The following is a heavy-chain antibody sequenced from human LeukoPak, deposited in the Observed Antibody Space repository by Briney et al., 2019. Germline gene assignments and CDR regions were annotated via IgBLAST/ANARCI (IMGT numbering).Heavy chain of an antibody. CDR1: GFTFSNYW. Sequence: GGALRLSCAASGFTFSNYWFHWVRQPQEKGLLWVSRIDKDGSSTRYADSVKGRFTISRDNAKNTLYLEMNSLRAEDTAVYYCAREVSGDPWYNWFDPWGQGTLVCLSS. J-gene: IGHJ5*02. CDR2: IDKDGSST. V-gene: IGHV3-74*01. CDR3: AREVSGDPWYNWFDP. D-gene: IGHD4-17*01.